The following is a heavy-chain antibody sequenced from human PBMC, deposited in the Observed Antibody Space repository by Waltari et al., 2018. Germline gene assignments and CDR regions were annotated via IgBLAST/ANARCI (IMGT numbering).Heavy chain of an antibody. Sequence: EVQLLESGGGLVQPGGSLRLSCAASAFPFSSPAMRWVRQAPGKGLELVATVGSGGSTYYADSVKGRFTISKDSPQNTLYLQMSSLRAEDTAVYYCARGSGYFFDYWGQGTLVTVSS. D-gene: IGHD1-1*01. V-gene: IGHV3-23*01. CDR3: ARGSGYFFDY. CDR1: AFPFSSPA. J-gene: IGHJ4*02. CDR2: VGSGGST.